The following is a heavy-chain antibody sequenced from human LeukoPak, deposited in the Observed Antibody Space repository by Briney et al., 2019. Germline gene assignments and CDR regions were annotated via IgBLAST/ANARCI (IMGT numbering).Heavy chain of an antibody. Sequence: PGGSLRLSCAASGFTFSSYDMHWVRQATGKGLEWVSAIGTAGDTYYPGSVKGRFTISRENAKNSLYLQMNSLRAGDTAVYYCAKGRAYQLLPYFGYWGQGTLVTVSS. D-gene: IGHD2-2*01. CDR1: GFTFSSYD. V-gene: IGHV3-13*01. CDR2: IGTAGDT. CDR3: AKGRAYQLLPYFGY. J-gene: IGHJ4*02.